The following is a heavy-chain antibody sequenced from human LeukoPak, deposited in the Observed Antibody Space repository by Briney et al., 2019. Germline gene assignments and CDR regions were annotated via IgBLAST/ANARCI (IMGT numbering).Heavy chain of an antibody. Sequence: ASVKVSCKASGYTFTSYGISWVRQAPGQGLEWMGWINPNSGGTNYAQKFQGRVTMTRDTSISTAYMELSRLRSDDTAVYYCARAHSSSWNNWFDPWGQGTLVTVSS. CDR2: INPNSGGT. J-gene: IGHJ5*02. CDR3: ARAHSSSWNNWFDP. CDR1: GYTFTSYG. V-gene: IGHV1-2*02. D-gene: IGHD6-13*01.